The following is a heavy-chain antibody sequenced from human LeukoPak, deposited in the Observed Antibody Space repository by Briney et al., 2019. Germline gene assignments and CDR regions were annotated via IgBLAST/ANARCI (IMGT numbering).Heavy chain of an antibody. CDR3: AREGVHYGMDV. V-gene: IGHV4-34*01. Sequence: PSETLSLTCAVYGGSFSGYYWSWIRQPPGKGLEWIGEINHSGSTNYNPSLKSRVTISVDMSKNQFSLKLSSVTAADTAVYYCAREGVHYGMDVWGQGTTVTVSS. CDR2: INHSGST. CDR1: GGSFSGYY. D-gene: IGHD3-16*01. J-gene: IGHJ6*02.